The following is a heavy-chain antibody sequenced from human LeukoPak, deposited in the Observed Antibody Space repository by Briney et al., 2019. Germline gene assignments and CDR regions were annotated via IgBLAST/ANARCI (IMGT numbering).Heavy chain of an antibody. CDR1: GYTFTGYD. Sequence: ASVKVSCKAPGYTFTGYDINWVRQATRQGLEWMGWMNPNSGNTGYAQKFQGRVTMTRNTSISTAYMELSSLRSEDTAVYYCARESSSSWYHYYYYGMDVWGQGTTVTVSS. J-gene: IGHJ6*02. CDR3: ARESSSSWYHYYYYGMDV. D-gene: IGHD6-13*01. V-gene: IGHV1-8*01. CDR2: MNPNSGNT.